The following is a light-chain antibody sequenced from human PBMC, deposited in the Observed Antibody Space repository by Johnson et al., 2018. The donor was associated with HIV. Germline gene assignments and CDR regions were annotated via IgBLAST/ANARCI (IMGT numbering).Light chain of an antibody. Sequence: QSVLTQPHSVSAAPGQKVTISCSGSSSHIGNNYVSWYQQLPGTAPKLLFYENNKRPSGIPDRFSGPKSGTSATLVITGHQAGDEADYYCGAWDNSLSGGLFDFGTGHKVTVL. CDR2: ENN. CDR1: SSHIGNNY. V-gene: IGLV1-51*02. CDR3: GAWDNSLSGGLFD. J-gene: IGLJ1*01.